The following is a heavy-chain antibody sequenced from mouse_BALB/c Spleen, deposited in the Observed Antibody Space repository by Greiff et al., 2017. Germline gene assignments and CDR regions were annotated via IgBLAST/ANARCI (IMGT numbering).Heavy chain of an antibody. D-gene: IGHD2-4*01. J-gene: IGHJ3*01. CDR3: ARPFYYDYDGFAY. CDR2: ISSGSSTI. Sequence: DVKLVESGGGLVQPGGSRKLSCAASGFTFSSFGMHWVRQAPEKGLEWVAYISSGSSTIYYADTVKGRFTISRDNPKNTLFLQMTSLRSEDTAMYYCARPFYYDYDGFAYWGQGTLVTVSA. CDR1: GFTFSSFG. V-gene: IGHV5-17*02.